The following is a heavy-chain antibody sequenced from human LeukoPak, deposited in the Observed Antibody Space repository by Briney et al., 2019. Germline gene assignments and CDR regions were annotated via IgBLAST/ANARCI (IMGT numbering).Heavy chain of an antibody. CDR2: IIGSGGST. Sequence: GGPLRLSCAASGFTFSSYAMSWVRQAPGKGLEWVSAIIGSGGSTYYADSVKGRFTISRDNSKNTLYLQMNSLRAEDTAVYYCANHRGLTGTTLFPFDYWGQGTLVTVSS. CDR1: GFTFSSYA. J-gene: IGHJ4*02. V-gene: IGHV3-23*01. CDR3: ANHRGLTGTTLFPFDY. D-gene: IGHD1-7*01.